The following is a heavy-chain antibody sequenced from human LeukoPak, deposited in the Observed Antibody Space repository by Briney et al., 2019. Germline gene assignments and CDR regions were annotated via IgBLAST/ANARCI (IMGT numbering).Heavy chain of an antibody. Sequence: ASVKVSCKASGYTFTDYYMHWVRQAPGQGPERMGWINPNSGGTNYAQKFQGRVTMTRDTSISTAYMELSRLRSDDTAVYYCARVGTSSGIAVAGPVFDYWGQGTLVTVSS. D-gene: IGHD6-19*01. CDR2: INPNSGGT. V-gene: IGHV1-2*02. J-gene: IGHJ4*02. CDR1: GYTFTDYY. CDR3: ARVGTSSGIAVAGPVFDY.